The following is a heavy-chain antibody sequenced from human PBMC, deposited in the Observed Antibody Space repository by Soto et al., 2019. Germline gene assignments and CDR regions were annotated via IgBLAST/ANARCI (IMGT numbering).Heavy chain of an antibody. V-gene: IGHV5-51*01. J-gene: IGHJ4*02. CDR2: INPGNSET. CDR3: ARPHLNNVDS. Sequence: ESLKISCQAPGYSLINYWIGWLRQMPLKGLEWMAIINPGNSETRYSPSFQGQVTVSADKSISTVYLQWSSLKASDTAMYYCARPHLNNVDSWGQGTLVTVSS. D-gene: IGHD1-20*01. CDR1: GYSLINYW.